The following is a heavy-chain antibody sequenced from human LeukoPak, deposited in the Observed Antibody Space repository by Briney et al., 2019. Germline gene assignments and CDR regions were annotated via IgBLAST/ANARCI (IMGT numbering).Heavy chain of an antibody. CDR2: VRSDGSDT. V-gene: IGHV3-30*02. Sequence: GGYLRLSCATSGLTFTNHGFHWVRQAAGKGLEWVAFVRSDGSDTYHANSVKGRFSISRDNSKNTVYLQMNSLRADDTALYYCARDRGKDFLDNWGQGTQVTVSS. CDR3: ARDRGKDFLDN. D-gene: IGHD4-23*01. J-gene: IGHJ4*02. CDR1: GLTFTNHG.